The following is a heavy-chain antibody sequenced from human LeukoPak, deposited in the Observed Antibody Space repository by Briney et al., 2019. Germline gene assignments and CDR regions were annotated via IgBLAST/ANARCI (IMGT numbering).Heavy chain of an antibody. CDR3: ATDRSTWEVVDDFDI. J-gene: IGHJ3*02. CDR1: GYTLTELS. D-gene: IGHD2-2*01. Sequence: ASVKVSCKVSGYTLTELSINWVRQAPGKGLEWMGGFNPEDGETIYAQKFQGRVTMTEDTSTDTAYMELSSLRSEDTAVYYCATDRSTWEVVDDFDIWGQGTMVTVSS. V-gene: IGHV1-24*01. CDR2: FNPEDGET.